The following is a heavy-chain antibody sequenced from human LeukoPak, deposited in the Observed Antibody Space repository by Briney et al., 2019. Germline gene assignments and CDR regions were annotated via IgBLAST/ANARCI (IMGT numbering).Heavy chain of an antibody. Sequence: GGSLRLSCAASGFIFSSYGMSWVRQAPGKGLEWVSAISGSGGSTYYADSVKGRFTISRDNSKNTLYLQMNSLRAEDTAVYYCAKDIAAAGGGFQHWGQGTLVTVSS. V-gene: IGHV3-23*01. D-gene: IGHD6-13*01. J-gene: IGHJ1*01. CDR3: AKDIAAAGGGFQH. CDR1: GFIFSSYG. CDR2: ISGSGGST.